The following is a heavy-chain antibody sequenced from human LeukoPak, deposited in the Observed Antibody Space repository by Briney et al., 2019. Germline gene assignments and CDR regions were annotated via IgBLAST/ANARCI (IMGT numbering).Heavy chain of an antibody. V-gene: IGHV1-2*01. CDR1: GYTFTSYY. J-gene: IGHJ6*02. Sequence: ASLKVSCKTSGYTFTSYYMHWGRHAPGQRGEGMGWINPNSGGTNNSHTSHSRVNSTRDTSISTAYMELSRQRSDDTAVDYCARDISGGSSRTYYYYRMDVWGQGTTVTVSS. CDR3: ARDISGGSSRTYYYYRMDV. D-gene: IGHD6-13*01. CDR2: INPNSGGT.